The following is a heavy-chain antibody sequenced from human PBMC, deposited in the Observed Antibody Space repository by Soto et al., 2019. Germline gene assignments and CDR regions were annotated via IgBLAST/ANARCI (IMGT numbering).Heavy chain of an antibody. J-gene: IGHJ4*02. CDR3: ARLLDGYIDY. Sequence: GESLKISCKGSGYRFTDNWIGWVRQMPGKGLEWMGIIYPADSDTTYSPSFQGQVTISADKSISTTYLQWSSLKASDTAMYYCARLLDGYIDYWGQGTRVTVSS. CDR1: GYRFTDNW. CDR2: IYPADSDT. V-gene: IGHV5-51*01.